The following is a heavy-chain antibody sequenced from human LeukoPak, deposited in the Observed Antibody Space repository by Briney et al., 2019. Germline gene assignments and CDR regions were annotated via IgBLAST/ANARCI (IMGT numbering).Heavy chain of an antibody. D-gene: IGHD3-22*01. CDR3: ARGYYDSSGYYGLSYFDY. CDR2: IIPIFGTA. V-gene: IGHV1-69*13. CDR1: GGTFSSYA. Sequence: ASVKVSCKASGGTFSSYANSWVRQAPGQGLEWMGGIIPIFGTANYAQKFQGRVTITADESTSTAYMELSSLRSEDTAVYYCARGYYDSSGYYGLSYFDYRGQGTLVTVSS. J-gene: IGHJ4*02.